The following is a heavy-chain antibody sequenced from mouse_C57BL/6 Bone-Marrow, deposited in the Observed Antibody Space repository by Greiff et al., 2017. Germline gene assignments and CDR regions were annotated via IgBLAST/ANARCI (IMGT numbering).Heavy chain of an antibody. CDR1: GFSLTSYG. J-gene: IGHJ3*01. Sequence: QVQLQQSGPGLVQPSQCLSITCTASGFSLTSYGVHWVRQSPGKGLEWLGVIWSGGSTDYNAAFISRLSISTDNSKSQVFFTMNSLQADDTAIYYCASSDSSGFAYWGQGTLVTVSA. V-gene: IGHV2-2*01. CDR2: IWSGGST. D-gene: IGHD3-2*02. CDR3: ASSDSSGFAY.